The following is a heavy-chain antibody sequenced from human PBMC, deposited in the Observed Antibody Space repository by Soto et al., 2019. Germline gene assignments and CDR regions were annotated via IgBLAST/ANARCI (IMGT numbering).Heavy chain of an antibody. CDR1: GGSISSYY. CDR2: IYYSGST. Sequence: SETLSLTCTVSGGSISSYYWSWIRQPPGKGLEWIGYIYYSGSTNYNPSLKSRVTISVDTSKNQFSLKLSSVTAADTAVYYCARAGVYSGYDGDFAYWGQGTLVTVSS. V-gene: IGHV4-59*01. D-gene: IGHD5-12*01. CDR3: ARAGVYSGYDGDFAY. J-gene: IGHJ4*02.